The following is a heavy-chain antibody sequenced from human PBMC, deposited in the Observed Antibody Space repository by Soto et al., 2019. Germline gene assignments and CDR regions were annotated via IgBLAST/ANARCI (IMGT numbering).Heavy chain of an antibody. V-gene: IGHV3-9*01. CDR3: AKSRSASWYRGLDV. CDR1: GFTFDYYA. J-gene: IGHJ6*02. CDR2: ISWNSGSI. D-gene: IGHD6-13*01. Sequence: LTLSGAASGFTFDYYAMHGVRQAAGKGLEWVSGISWNSGSIGYADSVKGRFVISRDNAKNSLYLQVNSLTFEDTALYYCAKSRSASWYRGLDVWGHGTTVTVSS.